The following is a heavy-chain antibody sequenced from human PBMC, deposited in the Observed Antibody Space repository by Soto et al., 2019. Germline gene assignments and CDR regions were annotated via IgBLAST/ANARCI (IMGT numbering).Heavy chain of an antibody. V-gene: IGHV4-30-4*01. Sequence: SETPSITCTVCGGSICSGDYDGSWIRQPPGKGLEWIGYIYYSGSTYYNPSLKSRVTISVDTSKNQFSLKLSSVTAADTAVYFCARYGSGSYYPTTFDYWGQGALVTVSS. CDR1: GGSICSGDYD. CDR3: ARYGSGSYYPTTFDY. D-gene: IGHD3-10*01. J-gene: IGHJ4*02. CDR2: IYYSGST.